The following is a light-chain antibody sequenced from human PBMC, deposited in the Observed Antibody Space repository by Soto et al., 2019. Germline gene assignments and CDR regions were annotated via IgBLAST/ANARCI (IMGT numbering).Light chain of an antibody. CDR3: SSYAGAYTLV. CDR2: EVS. Sequence: QSVLTQPASVSGSPGQSITISCTGTSSDVGSYNLVSWYQQHPGKAPKLMIYEVSKRPSGVSNRFSGSKSGNTASLTISGLQAEDEADYYCSSYAGAYTLVFGTGTKVTVL. CDR1: SSDVGSYNL. J-gene: IGLJ1*01. V-gene: IGLV2-14*02.